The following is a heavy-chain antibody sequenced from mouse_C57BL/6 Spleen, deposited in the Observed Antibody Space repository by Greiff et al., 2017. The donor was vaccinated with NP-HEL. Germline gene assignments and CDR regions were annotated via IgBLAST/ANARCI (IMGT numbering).Heavy chain of an antibody. J-gene: IGHJ2*01. CDR3: ARGGNYVDY. V-gene: IGHV1-61*01. CDR2: LYPFDSET. CDR1: GYTFTSYW. Sequence: QVQLQQPGAELVIPGSSVRLSCMASGYTFTSYWMDSVQQRPAPVPSWLGPLYPFDSETHYNQKFKDKATLTVDKSSSTAYMQLSSLTSEDSAVYYCARGGNYVDYWGQGTTLTVSS.